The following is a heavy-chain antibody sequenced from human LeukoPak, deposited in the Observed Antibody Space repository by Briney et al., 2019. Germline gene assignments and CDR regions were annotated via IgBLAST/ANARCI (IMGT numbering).Heavy chain of an antibody. J-gene: IGHJ3*02. CDR3: TTNDAFDI. CDR1: GFXFSNAW. V-gene: IGHV3-15*01. Sequence: GGSLRLSCAASGFXFSNAWINWVRQAPGKGLEWVGRIKRKPDGGPTDYSAPVKGRLTISRDDSKNTLYLQMNSLKTEDTAVYYCTTNDAFDIWGQGTMVIVSS. CDR2: IKRKPDGGPT.